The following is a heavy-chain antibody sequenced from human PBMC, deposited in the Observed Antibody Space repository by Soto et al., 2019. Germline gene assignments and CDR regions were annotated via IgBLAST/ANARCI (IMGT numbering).Heavy chain of an antibody. D-gene: IGHD4-4*01. CDR2: IYYSGST. V-gene: IGHV4-61*01. J-gene: IGHJ4*02. CDR3: AREYSNYVLFDY. Sequence: PSATLSLTCTFSGAFVSSGSYYWSWARQPPGKGLEWIGYIYYSGSTNYNPSLKSRVTISVDTSKNQFSLKLSSVTAADTAVYYCAREYSNYVLFDYWGQGTLVTVSS. CDR1: GAFVSSGSYY.